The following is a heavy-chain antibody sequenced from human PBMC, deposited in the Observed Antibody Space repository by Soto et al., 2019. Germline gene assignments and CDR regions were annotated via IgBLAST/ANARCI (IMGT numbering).Heavy chain of an antibody. V-gene: IGHV4-30-4*01. J-gene: IGHJ5*01. Sequence: QVQLLESGPGLVKPSQTLSLTSSVSGDSISTVDYFWAWVRQPPGQALEYIGYIYKSATTYYNPSFESRVAISLDTSKSQFSLNVTSLTAADTAVYFCARGRYCLTGRCFPNWFDSWGQGTLVTVSS. D-gene: IGHD2-15*01. CDR3: ARGRYCLTGRCFPNWFDS. CDR2: IYKSATT. CDR1: GDSISTVDYF.